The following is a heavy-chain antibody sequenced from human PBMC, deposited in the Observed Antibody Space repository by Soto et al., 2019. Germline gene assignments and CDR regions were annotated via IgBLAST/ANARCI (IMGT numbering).Heavy chain of an antibody. CDR3: ARTEGYCSSISCPGYNGMDV. CDR1: GYTFTSYG. D-gene: IGHD2-2*01. V-gene: IGHV1-18*01. J-gene: IGHJ6*02. Sequence: ASVKVSCKPSGYTFTSYGISWVRQAPGQGLEWMGWASAYNGNTHYAQKFQGRVSMTTDTSTTTAYLELRSLRSDDTAVYYCARTEGYCSSISCPGYNGMDVWGQ. CDR2: ASAYNGNT.